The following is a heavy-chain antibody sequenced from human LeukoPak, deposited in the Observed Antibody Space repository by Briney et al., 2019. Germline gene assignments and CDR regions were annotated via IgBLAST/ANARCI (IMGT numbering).Heavy chain of an antibody. J-gene: IGHJ4*02. CDR1: GDSVSRSSAA. D-gene: IGHD3-16*01. V-gene: IGHV6-1*01. Sequence: SHTLSLTCVISGDSVSRSSAAWYWIRQSPSRGLEWLGRTYYRSKWYSDYALSVKSRITINPDTSKNQFSLQVNSVTPEDTALYYCARFLGAALDYWGQGTLVTVSS. CDR2: TYYRSKWYS. CDR3: ARFLGAALDY.